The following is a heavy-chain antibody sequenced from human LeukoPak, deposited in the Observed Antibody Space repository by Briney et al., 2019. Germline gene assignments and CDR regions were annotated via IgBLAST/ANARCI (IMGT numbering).Heavy chain of an antibody. CDR3: AKGAYDYIEMGYFDY. D-gene: IGHD5-12*01. CDR1: GFSISNSA. V-gene: IGHV3-23*01. Sequence: PGGSLRLSCAASGFSISNSAMSWVRQAPGKGLEGVSLIVASSGSTFYADSVKGRFTISRDSSNNTLYLQMNSLRAEEMAVYYCAKGAYDYIEMGYFDYWGQGTLVTVSS. CDR2: IVASSGST. J-gene: IGHJ4*02.